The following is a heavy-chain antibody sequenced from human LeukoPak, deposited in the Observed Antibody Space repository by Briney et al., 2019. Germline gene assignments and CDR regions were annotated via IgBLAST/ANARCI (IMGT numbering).Heavy chain of an antibody. V-gene: IGHV1-8*01. CDR1: GYTFTSYD. CDR3: ARGGYSYGTYYYYYYMDV. CDR2: MNPNSGNT. Sequence: ASVKVSFKASGYTFTSYDINWVRKATGQGLEWMGWMNPNSGNTGYAQKFQGRVTMTRNTSISTAYMELSSLRSEDTAVYYCARGGYSYGTYYYYYYMDVWGKGTTVTVSS. J-gene: IGHJ6*03. D-gene: IGHD5-18*01.